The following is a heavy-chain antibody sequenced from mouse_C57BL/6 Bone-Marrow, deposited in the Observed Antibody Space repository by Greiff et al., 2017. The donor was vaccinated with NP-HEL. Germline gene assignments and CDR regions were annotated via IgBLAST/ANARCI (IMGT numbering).Heavy chain of an antibody. J-gene: IGHJ2*01. D-gene: IGHD2-2*01. V-gene: IGHV1-69*01. CDR2: IDPSDSYT. Sequence: QVQLQQPGAELVMPGASVKLSCKASGYTFTSYWMHWVKPRPGQGLEWIGEIDPSDSYTNYNQKFKGKSTLTVDKSSSTAYMQLSSLTSEDSAVYYCARYGYAGYYFDYWGQGTTLTVSS. CDR1: GYTFTSYW. CDR3: ARYGYAGYYFDY.